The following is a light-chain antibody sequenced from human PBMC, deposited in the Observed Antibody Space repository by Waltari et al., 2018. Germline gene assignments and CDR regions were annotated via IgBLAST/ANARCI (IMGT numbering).Light chain of an antibody. CDR2: YDS. Sequence: SYVVTQSPSVSVAPGETARITCGGDNIGRKSVHWYQPRPGQAPVLVISYDSDRPSGIPGRFSGSNSGNTATLTISWVEADDEADYYCLVWHSTTDHHGVFGGGTKLTVL. CDR1: NIGRKS. CDR3: LVWHSTTDHHGV. J-gene: IGLJ2*01. V-gene: IGLV3-21*04.